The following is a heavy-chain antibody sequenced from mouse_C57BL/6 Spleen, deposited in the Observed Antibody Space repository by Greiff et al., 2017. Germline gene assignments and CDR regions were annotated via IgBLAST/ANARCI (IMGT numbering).Heavy chain of an antibody. V-gene: IGHV1-72*01. CDR2: IYPNSGGT. CDR1: GYTFTSYW. Sequence: QVQLQQPGAELVKPGASVKLSCKASGYTFTSYWMHWVKQRPGRGLEWIGRIYPNSGGTKYNEKFKSKATLTVDKPSSTAYMQLSSLTSEDSAVYYCARSSMITTHAMDYWGQGTLVTVSS. D-gene: IGHD2-4*01. J-gene: IGHJ4*01. CDR3: ARSSMITTHAMDY.